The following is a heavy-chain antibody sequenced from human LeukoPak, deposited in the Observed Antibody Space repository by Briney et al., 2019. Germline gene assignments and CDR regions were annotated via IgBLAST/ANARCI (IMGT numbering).Heavy chain of an antibody. V-gene: IGHV3-23*01. Sequence: PGGSLRLSCAASGFTFSSYAMSWVRRAPGKGLEWVSAISGSGGSTYYADSVKGRFTISRDNSKNTLYLQMNSLRAEDTAVYYCAKDLVVPYYFDYWGQGTLVTVSS. CDR2: ISGSGGST. J-gene: IGHJ4*02. CDR1: GFTFSSYA. D-gene: IGHD2-15*01. CDR3: AKDLVVPYYFDY.